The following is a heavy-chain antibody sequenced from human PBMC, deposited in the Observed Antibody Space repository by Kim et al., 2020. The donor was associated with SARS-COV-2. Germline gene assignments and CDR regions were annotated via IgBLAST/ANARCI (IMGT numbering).Heavy chain of an antibody. V-gene: IGHV3-30*18. CDR1: GFTFSSYG. CDR2: ISYDGSNK. J-gene: IGHJ6*02. Sequence: GGSLRLSCEASGFTFSSYGMHWVRRAPGKGLEWVAMISYDGSNKNHIDSVKGRFTISRDNSRNTLYLQMNSLRVEDTAVYYCAKERIMAAAGYYYGMDVWGQGTTVTVSS. D-gene: IGHD6-13*01. CDR3: AKERIMAAAGYYYGMDV.